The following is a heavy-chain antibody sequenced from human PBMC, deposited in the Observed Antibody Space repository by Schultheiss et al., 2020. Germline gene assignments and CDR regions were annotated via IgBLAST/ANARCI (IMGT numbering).Heavy chain of an antibody. CDR2: INSDGSST. V-gene: IGHV3-74*01. CDR3: TTGYGLRLDY. CDR1: GFTFSSYW. D-gene: IGHD4-17*01. J-gene: IGHJ4*02. Sequence: GGSLRLSCAASGFTFSSYWMSWVRQAPGKGLEWVSRINSDGSSTSYADSVKGRFTISRDNAKNTLYLQMNSLRTEDTALYYCTTGYGLRLDYWGQGTLVTVSS.